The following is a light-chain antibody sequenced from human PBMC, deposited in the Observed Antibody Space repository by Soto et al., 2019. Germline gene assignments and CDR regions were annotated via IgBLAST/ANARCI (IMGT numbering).Light chain of an antibody. CDR3: QQYYSTPLT. CDR2: WAS. Sequence: DLVLTQSPDSLAVSLGERATIHCKSSQSVLYSAKNKNYLAWYQQKPGQPPKLLIYWASTRESGVPDRFSGSGSGTDFTLTISSLQAEDVAVYFCQQYYSTPLTFGGGTKV. J-gene: IGKJ4*01. CDR1: QSVLYSAKNKNY. V-gene: IGKV4-1*01.